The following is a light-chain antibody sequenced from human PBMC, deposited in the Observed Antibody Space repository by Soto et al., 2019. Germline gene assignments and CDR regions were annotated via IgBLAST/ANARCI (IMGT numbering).Light chain of an antibody. CDR2: GAS. CDR1: QSVSSS. J-gene: IGKJ1*01. CDR3: QQYNNWWT. V-gene: IGKV3-15*01. Sequence: VLTQPATLSVSPGERATLSCRASQSVSSSLAWYQQKPGQAPRLLIYGASTRATGIPARFSGSGCGTEFTLTISSLQSEDFAVYYCQQYNNWWTFGQGTKVDIK.